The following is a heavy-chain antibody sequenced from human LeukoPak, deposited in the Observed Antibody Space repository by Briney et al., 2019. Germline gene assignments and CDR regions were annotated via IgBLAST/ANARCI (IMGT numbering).Heavy chain of an antibody. V-gene: IGHV3-11*05. CDR1: GFTFSDYY. J-gene: IGHJ5*02. Sequence: GGSLRLSCAASGFTFSDYYMSWIRQAAGKGLEWVSYISSTSSRTNYADSVKGRFTISRDNAKKSLYLQMNSLRAEDTAVYYCARGSARWFDPWGQGTLVTVSS. CDR3: ARGSARWFDP. CDR2: ISSTSSRT.